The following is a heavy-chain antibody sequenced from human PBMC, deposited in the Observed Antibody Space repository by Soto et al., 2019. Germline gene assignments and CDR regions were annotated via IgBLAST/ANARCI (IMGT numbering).Heavy chain of an antibody. D-gene: IGHD4-17*01. Sequence: ASVKVSCKASGYTFTSYAMNWVRQAPGQRLEWMGWIIAGNGNTKYSQKFQGRVTITTDESTSTAYMELSSLRSEDTAVYYCARHYGGKSAEDAFDIWGQGTMVTVSS. J-gene: IGHJ3*02. CDR3: ARHYGGKSAEDAFDI. CDR2: IIAGNGNT. V-gene: IGHV1-3*01. CDR1: GYTFTSYA.